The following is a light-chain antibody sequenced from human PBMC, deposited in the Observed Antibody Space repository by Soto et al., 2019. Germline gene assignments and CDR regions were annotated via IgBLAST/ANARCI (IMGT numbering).Light chain of an antibody. J-gene: IGLJ1*01. CDR3: AAWDDSLGGYG. CDR1: SSNIGSNY. Sequence: QSVLTQPPSASGTPGQRVTISCSGSSSNIGSNYVYWYQQLPGTAPKLLIYRNNQRPSGVPDRFSGSKSGTSASLAISGLRSEDEADYYCAAWDDSLGGYGFGTGTKPTVL. CDR2: RNN. V-gene: IGLV1-47*01.